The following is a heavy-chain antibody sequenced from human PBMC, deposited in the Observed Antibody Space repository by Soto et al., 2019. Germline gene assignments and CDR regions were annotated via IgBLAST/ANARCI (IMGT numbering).Heavy chain of an antibody. D-gene: IGHD3-9*01. CDR3: AREYYDILTGYYKVIDY. CDR1: GYTFTGYY. J-gene: IGHJ4*02. CDR2: INPNSGGT. V-gene: IGHV1-2*02. Sequence: ASVKVSCKASGYTFTGYYIHWVRQAPGQGLEWMGWINPNSGGTNYAQKFQGRVTMTRDTSISTSYMELSRLRSDDTAVYYCAREYYDILTGYYKVIDYWGQGTMVTISS.